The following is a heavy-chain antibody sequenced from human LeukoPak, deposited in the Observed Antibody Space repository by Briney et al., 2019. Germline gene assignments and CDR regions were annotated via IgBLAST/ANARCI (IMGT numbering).Heavy chain of an antibody. J-gene: IGHJ4*02. D-gene: IGHD1-14*01. CDR2: IGPTGFDR. CDR3: ATETNGRHYDY. CDR1: GLTFSTSG. Sequence: GSLRLSCTTSGLTFSTSGFNWVRQAPRKGLEWVASIGPTGFDRYHAASIKGRFTISRDNANNFLYLQMDSLRAEDTAVYYCATETNGRHYDYWGQGTLLTVSS. V-gene: IGHV3-21*06.